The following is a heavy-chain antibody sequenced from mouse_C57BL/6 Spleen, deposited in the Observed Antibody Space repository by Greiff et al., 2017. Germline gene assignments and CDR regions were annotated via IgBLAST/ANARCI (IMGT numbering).Heavy chain of an antibody. J-gene: IGHJ4*01. CDR1: GYAFSSYW. CDR3: ARYYYGNYAMDY. CDR2: IYPGDGDT. Sequence: VQLQQSGAELVKPGASVKISCKASGYAFSSYWMNWVKQRPGTGLERIGQIYPGDGDTNYNGKFKGKATLTADKSSSTAYMQLSSLTSEDSAVXFCARYYYGNYAMDYWGQGTSVTVSS. D-gene: IGHD1-1*01. V-gene: IGHV1-80*01.